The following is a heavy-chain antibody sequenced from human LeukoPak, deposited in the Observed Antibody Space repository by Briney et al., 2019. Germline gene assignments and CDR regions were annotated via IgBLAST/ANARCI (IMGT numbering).Heavy chain of an antibody. J-gene: IGHJ4*02. D-gene: IGHD2-21*02. CDR2: IIPIFGTA. CDR1: GGTFSSYA. CDR3: AATLTGDYYFDY. V-gene: IGHV1-69*05. Sequence: SVKVSCKASGGTFSSYAISWVRQAPGQGLEWMGRIIPIFGTANYAQKFQGRVTITTDESTNTAYMELSSLRSEDTAVYYCAATLTGDYYFDYWGQGTLVTVSS.